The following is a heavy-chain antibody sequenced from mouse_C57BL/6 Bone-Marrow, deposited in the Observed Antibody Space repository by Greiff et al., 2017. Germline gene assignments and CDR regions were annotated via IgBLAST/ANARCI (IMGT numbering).Heavy chain of an antibody. CDR1: GYTFTSYW. CDR2: IHPNSGST. V-gene: IGHV1-64*01. Sequence: QVQLKQSGAELVKPGASVKLSCKASGYTFTSYWMHWVKQRPGQGLEWIGMIHPNSGSTNYNEKFKSKATLTVDKSSSTAYMQLSSLTSEDSAVYYCARSDYDPWYFDVWGTGTTVTVSS. J-gene: IGHJ1*03. D-gene: IGHD2-4*01. CDR3: ARSDYDPWYFDV.